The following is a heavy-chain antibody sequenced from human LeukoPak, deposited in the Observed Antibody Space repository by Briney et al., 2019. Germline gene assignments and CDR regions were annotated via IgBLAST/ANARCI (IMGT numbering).Heavy chain of an antibody. J-gene: IGHJ5*02. Sequence: GGSLRLSCAASGFTFSSSDMSWVRQAPGKGLEWVSSISTSSSYIYYTDSVKGRFTISRDNAKNSLYLHMNSLRAEDTAVYYCARGSSSIAARNNWFDPWGQGTVVTVSS. CDR3: ARGSSSIAARNNWFDP. V-gene: IGHV3-21*01. D-gene: IGHD6-6*01. CDR2: ISTSSSYI. CDR1: GFTFSSSD.